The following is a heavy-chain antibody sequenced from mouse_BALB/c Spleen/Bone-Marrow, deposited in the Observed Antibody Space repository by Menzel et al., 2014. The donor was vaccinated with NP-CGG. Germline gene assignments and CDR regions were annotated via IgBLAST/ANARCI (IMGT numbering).Heavy chain of an antibody. CDR1: GFTFSNYW. CDR3: TTGFAY. V-gene: IGHV6-6*02. Sequence: EVKLVESGGGLVQPGGSMKLSCVASGFTFSNYWLNWVRQSPEKGLEWVAEIRLKSNNYATHYAESVKGRFTISRDDSKSSVYLQMNNLRAEDTGIYYCTTGFAYWGQGTLVTVSA. CDR2: IRLKSNNYAT. J-gene: IGHJ3*01.